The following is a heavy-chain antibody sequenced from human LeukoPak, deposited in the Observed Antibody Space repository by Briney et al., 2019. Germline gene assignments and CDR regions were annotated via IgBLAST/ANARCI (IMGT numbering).Heavy chain of an antibody. D-gene: IGHD3-3*01. J-gene: IGHJ6*02. V-gene: IGHV3-66*01. CDR1: GFTFSSNY. CDR2: IYSGGST. CDR3: ARDRRTIFGVVKYYYGMDV. Sequence: GGSLRLSCAASGFTFSSNYMSWVRQAPGKGLEWVSVIYSGGSTYYSDSVKGRFTISRDNSKNTLYLQMNSLRAEDTAVYYCARDRRTIFGVVKYYYGMDVWGQGTTVTVSS.